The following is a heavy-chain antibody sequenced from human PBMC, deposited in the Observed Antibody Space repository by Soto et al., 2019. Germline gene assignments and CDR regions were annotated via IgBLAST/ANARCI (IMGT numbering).Heavy chain of an antibody. CDR2: INAYIAKT. CDR1: GYTFIDCG. D-gene: IGHD2-21*02. Sequence: QVQLVQSGGEVKKPGASVKVAFKAYGYTFIDCGITWVRQARGQGLEWLAWINAYIAKTDNAQKVQGRVTMTADTSTSTAYLELRSLTSDDTAAYYCARGDGDTLDYWGQGTVVTVSS. CDR3: ARGDGDTLDY. V-gene: IGHV1-18*01. J-gene: IGHJ4*02.